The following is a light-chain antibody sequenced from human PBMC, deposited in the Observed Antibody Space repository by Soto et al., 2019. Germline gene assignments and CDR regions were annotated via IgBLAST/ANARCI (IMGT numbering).Light chain of an antibody. CDR1: QSVLYSSNNRNY. J-gene: IGKJ1*01. CDR2: WAA. Sequence: DIVMTQSPDSLAVSLGERATINCKSSQSVLYSSNNRNYVAWYQQKPRQPPKLLIYWAATRESGVPDRLSGSGSGTDFTLTISSLEAEDMAVYYCQQYYDTPWTFGQGTKVEIK. CDR3: QQYYDTPWT. V-gene: IGKV4-1*01.